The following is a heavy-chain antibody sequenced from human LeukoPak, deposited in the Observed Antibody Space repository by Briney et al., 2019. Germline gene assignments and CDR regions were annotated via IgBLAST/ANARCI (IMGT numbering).Heavy chain of an antibody. CDR3: ARGLSYGDYFDY. Sequence: PSETLSLTCTASGASTSTKSYYWGWIRQSPGKGLEWIGSIYYNGNTYYNPSLKSRVTISVDTSKNLFSLNMTSVTAADRAVYYCARGLSYGDYFDYWGRGTLVPVSS. CDR1: GASTSTKSYY. CDR2: IYYNGNT. D-gene: IGHD4-17*01. J-gene: IGHJ4*02. V-gene: IGHV4-39*02.